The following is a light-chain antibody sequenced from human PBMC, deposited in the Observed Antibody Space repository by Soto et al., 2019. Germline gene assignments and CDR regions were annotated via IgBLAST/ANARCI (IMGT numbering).Light chain of an antibody. CDR3: SSFAGNTNLV. CDR2: EVS. CDR1: SSDVGGYNY. V-gene: IGLV2-8*01. J-gene: IGLJ2*01. Sequence: QSALTQPPSASGSPGQSVTISCTGTSSDVGGYNYVSWYQQHPGKAPKLIISEVSTRPSGVPDRSSGAKSGNTASLTVSGLQAEDEADYYCSSFAGNTNLVFCGGTKLTVL.